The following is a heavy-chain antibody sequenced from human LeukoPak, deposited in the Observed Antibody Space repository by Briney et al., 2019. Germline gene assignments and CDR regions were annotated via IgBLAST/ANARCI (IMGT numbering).Heavy chain of an antibody. D-gene: IGHD6-13*01. CDR2: INAGNGNT. J-gene: IGHJ4*02. Sequence: ASVNVSFKASGYTFTIYAMHWVRQAPGQRLEWMGWINAGNGNTKYSQKFQGRVTITRDTSASTAYMELSSLRSEDTAVYYCARGRIAAAGTRVDYWGQGTLVTVSS. CDR3: ARGRIAAAGTRVDY. CDR1: GYTFTIYA. V-gene: IGHV1-3*01.